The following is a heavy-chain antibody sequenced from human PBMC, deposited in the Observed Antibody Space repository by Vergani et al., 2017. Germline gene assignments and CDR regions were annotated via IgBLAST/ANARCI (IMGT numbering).Heavy chain of an antibody. Sequence: EVQLVESGGGLVKPGGSLRLSCAASGFTFSSYSMNWVRQAPGKGLDWVSSISSSSSYIYYADSVKGRFTISRDNAKNSLYLQLNSLRAEDTAVYYCARTLRDELVVVPAAYDYWGQGTLVTVSS. D-gene: IGHD2-2*01. CDR1: GFTFSSYS. V-gene: IGHV3-21*01. CDR3: ARTLRDELVVVPAAYDY. J-gene: IGHJ4*02. CDR2: ISSSSSYI.